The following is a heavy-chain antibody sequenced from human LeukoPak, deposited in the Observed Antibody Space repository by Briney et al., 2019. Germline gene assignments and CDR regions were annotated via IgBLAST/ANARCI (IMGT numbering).Heavy chain of an antibody. V-gene: IGHV1-2*02. CDR2: INPNGGGT. CDR3: ARGVRYYDFWGGGYIGRALRAEKDGFVF. Sequence: ASVKLSCEAFGYTFTSHSMRWVRQAPGQGLEWIGCINPNGGGTNYADTVQGRVTITRDTSISTPYMELSSLRSDDTAVYYCARGVRYYDFWGGGYIGRALRAEKDGFVFCGEGGMVSVSS. CDR1: GYTFTSHS. J-gene: IGHJ3*01. D-gene: IGHD3-3*01.